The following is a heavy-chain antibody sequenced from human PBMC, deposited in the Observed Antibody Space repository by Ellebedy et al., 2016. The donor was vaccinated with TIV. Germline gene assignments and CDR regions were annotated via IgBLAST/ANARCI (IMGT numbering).Heavy chain of an antibody. J-gene: IGHJ4*02. Sequence: ASVKVSXKASGYAFTGSPIHWVRQAPGQRLEWMGWINAGNGIARYSPMFQDRVTITRDTSASTAYMDLTGLRSEDTAVYFCARPDGDYGPFDHWGQGTLVTVSS. CDR3: ARPDGDYGPFDH. D-gene: IGHD4-17*01. CDR2: INAGNGIA. CDR1: GYAFTGSP. V-gene: IGHV1-3*01.